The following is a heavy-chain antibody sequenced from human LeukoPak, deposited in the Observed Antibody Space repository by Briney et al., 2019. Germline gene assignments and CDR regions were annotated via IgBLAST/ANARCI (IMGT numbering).Heavy chain of an antibody. J-gene: IGHJ3*02. CDR1: GYTFTGYY. D-gene: IGHD5-24*01. CDR2: IIPIFGTA. CDR3: ARNEMATINDAFDI. V-gene: IGHV1-69*06. Sequence: ASVKVSCKASGYTFTGYYMHWVRQAPGQGLEWMGGIIPIFGTANYAQKFQGRVTITADKSTSTAYMELSSLRSEDTAVYYCARNEMATINDAFDIWGQGTMVTVSS.